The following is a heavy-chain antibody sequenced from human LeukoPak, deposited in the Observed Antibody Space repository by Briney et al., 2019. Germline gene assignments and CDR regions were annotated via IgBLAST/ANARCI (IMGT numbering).Heavy chain of an antibody. V-gene: IGHV3-43D*03. J-gene: IGHJ4*02. D-gene: IGHD3-22*01. CDR1: GFTFDDYA. CDR2: ISWDGGST. Sequence: PGGSLRLSCAASGFTFDDYAMHWVRQAPGKGLEWVSLISWDGGSTYYADSVKGRFTISRDNSKNSLYLQMNSLRAEDTAVYYCARGGYYYDSSGDFDYWGQGTLVTVSS. CDR3: ARGGYYYDSSGDFDY.